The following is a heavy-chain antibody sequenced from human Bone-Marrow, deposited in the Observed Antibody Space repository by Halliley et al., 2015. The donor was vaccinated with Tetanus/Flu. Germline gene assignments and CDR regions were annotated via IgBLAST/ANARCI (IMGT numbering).Heavy chain of an antibody. CDR3: ARGTSMDV. Sequence: KGLEWIGYIYDRVSTNSNPSLKSRVTISVDMSNNQFSLKLTSVTVADTAVYYCARGTSMDVWGQGTTVTVSS. CDR2: IYDRVST. J-gene: IGHJ6*02. V-gene: IGHV4-59*01.